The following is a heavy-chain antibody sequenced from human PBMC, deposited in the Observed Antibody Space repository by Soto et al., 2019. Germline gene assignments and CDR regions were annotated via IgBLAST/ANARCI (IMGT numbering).Heavy chain of an antibody. Sequence: QVQLVQSGAEVKKPGSSVKVSCKASGGTFSSYAISWVRQAPGQGLEWMGGIIPIFGTANYAQKFQGRVTITADKSTSTAYMELSSLRAEDRAVYYWASDIAAAGHYDGMDVWGQGTTVTVSS. CDR2: IIPIFGTA. CDR1: GGTFSSYA. V-gene: IGHV1-69*06. J-gene: IGHJ6*02. D-gene: IGHD6-13*01. CDR3: ASDIAAAGHYDGMDV.